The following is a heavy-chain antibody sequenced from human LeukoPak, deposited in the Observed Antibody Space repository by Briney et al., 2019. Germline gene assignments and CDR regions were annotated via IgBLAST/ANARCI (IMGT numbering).Heavy chain of an antibody. CDR1: GGSISSSSYY. J-gene: IGHJ3*02. Sequence: SETLSLTCTVSGGSISSSSYYWGWIRQPPGKGLEWIGSIYYSGSTYYNPSLKSRVTISVDTSKNQFSLKLSSVTAADTAVYYCARGIRWFGELSPPIDAFDIWGQGTMVTVSS. V-gene: IGHV4-39*01. CDR3: ARGIRWFGELSPPIDAFDI. CDR2: IYYSGST. D-gene: IGHD3-10*01.